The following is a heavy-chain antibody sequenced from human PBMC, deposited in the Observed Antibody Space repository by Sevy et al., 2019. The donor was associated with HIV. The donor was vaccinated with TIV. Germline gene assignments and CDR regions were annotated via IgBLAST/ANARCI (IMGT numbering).Heavy chain of an antibody. CDR3: ARLVDTRGGYYYGMDV. CDR1: GFTFSSYW. CDR2: INSDGSST. D-gene: IGHD2-15*01. Sequence: GGSLRLSCAASGFTFSSYWMHWVHQAPGKGLVWVSRINSDGSSTSYADSVKGRFTISRDNAKNTLYLQMNSLRAEDTAVYYCARLVDTRGGYYYGMDVWGQGTTVTVSS. V-gene: IGHV3-74*01. J-gene: IGHJ6*02.